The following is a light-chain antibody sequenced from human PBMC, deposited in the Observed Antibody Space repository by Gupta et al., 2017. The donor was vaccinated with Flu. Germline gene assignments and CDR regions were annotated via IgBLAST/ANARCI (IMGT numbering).Light chain of an antibody. CDR1: QDIRNY. V-gene: IGKV1-33*01. CDR3: QQYYVLPLT. CDR2: DAS. J-gene: IGKJ4*01. Sequence: IQVTRSPSSLSASVGDRVTITFQASQDIRNYLSWYQQKPGRAPKLLIYDASNLDTGVPSRFSGSGSGTGLSFTITSLKPDDFATYCCQQYYVLPLTFGGGTRVEIK.